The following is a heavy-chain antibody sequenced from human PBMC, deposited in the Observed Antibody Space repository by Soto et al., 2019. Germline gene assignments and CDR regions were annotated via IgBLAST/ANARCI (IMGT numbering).Heavy chain of an antibody. CDR3: ARNAGDYCSNVSCSSSLGHNWFDP. CDR1: GYTFTTYG. J-gene: IGHJ5*02. CDR2: ISTFTGNT. Sequence: GASVQVSCKASGYTFTTYGITWVRQAPGQGLEWMGWISTFTGNTNFAQKFHGRVTMTADTSTSTAYMELRTLRSDDTAVYYCARNAGDYCSNVSCSSSLGHNWFDPWGQGTLVTVSS. V-gene: IGHV1-18*01. D-gene: IGHD2-15*01.